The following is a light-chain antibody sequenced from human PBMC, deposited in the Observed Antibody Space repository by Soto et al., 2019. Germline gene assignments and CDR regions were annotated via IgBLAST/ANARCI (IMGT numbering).Light chain of an antibody. CDR3: CSYAGSSTLV. CDR2: EGS. J-gene: IGLJ2*01. V-gene: IGLV2-23*01. CDR1: SSDVGSYNL. Sequence: QSVLTQPASVSGSPGQSITISCTGISSDVGSYNLVSWYQQHPGKAPKVMIYEGSKWPSGVSNRFSGSKSGNTASLTISGLQAEDEADYYCCSYAGSSTLVFGGGTKLTVL.